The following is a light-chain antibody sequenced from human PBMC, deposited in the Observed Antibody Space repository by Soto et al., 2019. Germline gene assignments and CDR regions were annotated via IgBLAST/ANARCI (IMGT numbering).Light chain of an antibody. CDR3: QQYGNSPYA. V-gene: IGKV3-20*01. CDR1: QSVSSNY. Sequence: EIVLTQSPGTLSLSPGERATLSCRASQSVSSNYLAWYQQKSGQAPRLLIYGASSRATGIPDRVSGSGSGTDFALTISKLEPEDFAVYYCQQYGNSPYAFGQGTELEI. CDR2: GAS. J-gene: IGKJ2*01.